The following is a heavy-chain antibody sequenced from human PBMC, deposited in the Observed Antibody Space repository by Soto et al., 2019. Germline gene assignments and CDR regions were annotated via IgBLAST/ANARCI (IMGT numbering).Heavy chain of an antibody. V-gene: IGHV3-23*01. CDR1: GFTFRSYD. CDR3: AKGPGSDSERY. CDR2: ISGSGGST. J-gene: IGHJ4*02. D-gene: IGHD3-10*01. Sequence: EVQLLESGGGLVQPGGSLRLSCAASGFTFRSYDMNWVRQTPGKGLEWVSGISGSGGSTYYADSVKGRFTISRDNSKNTLCLQLDSLSADDTAVYYCAKGPGSDSERYWGQGTLVTVS.